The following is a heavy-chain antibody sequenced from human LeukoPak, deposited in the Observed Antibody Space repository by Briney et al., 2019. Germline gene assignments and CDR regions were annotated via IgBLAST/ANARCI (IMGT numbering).Heavy chain of an antibody. CDR3: AKEWGDYGDYGDAFDI. CDR2: ISGSGGST. Sequence: PGGSLRLSCVASGFTFSSYAMSWVRQAPGKGLEWVSAISGSGGSTYYADSVKGRFTISRDNSKNTLYLQMNSLRAEDTAVYYCAKEWGDYGDYGDAFDIWGQGTMVTVSS. D-gene: IGHD4-17*01. CDR1: GFTFSSYA. J-gene: IGHJ3*02. V-gene: IGHV3-23*01.